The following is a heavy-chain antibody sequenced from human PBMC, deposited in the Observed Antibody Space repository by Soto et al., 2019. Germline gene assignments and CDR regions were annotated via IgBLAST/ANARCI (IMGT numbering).Heavy chain of an antibody. Sequence: QVQLVQSGAEVKKPGASVKVSCKASGYTFTNYGISWVRQAPGQGLEWMGWISAYNGNTKYAQKLQGRVTMTTDTSTSTGYMELTSLTSDDTDVYYCARDCARVDYWGQGTLVTVSS. CDR2: ISAYNGNT. CDR1: GYTFTNYG. J-gene: IGHJ4*02. CDR3: ARDCARVDY. D-gene: IGHD2-21*01. V-gene: IGHV1-18*01.